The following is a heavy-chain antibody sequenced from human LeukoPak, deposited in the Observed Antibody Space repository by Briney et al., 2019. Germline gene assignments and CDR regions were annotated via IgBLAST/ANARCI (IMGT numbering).Heavy chain of an antibody. CDR1: GGSFSGYY. D-gene: IGHD1-1*01. J-gene: IGHJ3*02. CDR2: IYYSGST. CDR3: TRRVATTGIYAFDI. Sequence: SETLSLTCAVYGGSFSGYYWSWIRQPLGKGLEWIGYIYYSGSTNYNPSLKSRVTISLDTSKNQFSLKLNSVTAADTAVYYCTRRVATTGIYAFDIWGQGTMVTVSS. V-gene: IGHV4-59*01.